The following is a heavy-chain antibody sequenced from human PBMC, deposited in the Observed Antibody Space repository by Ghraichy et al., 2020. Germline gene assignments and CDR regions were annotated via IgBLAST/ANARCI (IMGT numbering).Heavy chain of an antibody. D-gene: IGHD5-18*01. V-gene: IGHV3-7*01. Sequence: GGSLRLSCAASGFTFTSYWMGWVRQAPGKGLEWVANIKQDGSEKYYVDSVKGRFTISRDNAKNSLYLQMNGLRAEDTAVYYCARVRGYSYGSDAFDMWGQGTMVTVSP. J-gene: IGHJ3*02. CDR2: IKQDGSEK. CDR3: ARVRGYSYGSDAFDM. CDR1: GFTFTSYW.